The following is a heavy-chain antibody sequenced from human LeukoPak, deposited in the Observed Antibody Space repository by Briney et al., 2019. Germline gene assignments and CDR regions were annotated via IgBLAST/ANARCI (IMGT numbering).Heavy chain of an antibody. D-gene: IGHD6-13*01. CDR1: GYTFTSYY. V-gene: IGHV1-46*01. Sequence: ASVKVSCKASGYTFTSYYMHWGRQAPGQGLEWRGIINPSGGSTSYAQNFQGRVTMTRDMSKSTVYMELSRLRSDDPAVYYCPRPMTSTWGFAPWGQGTLVTVSS. CDR2: INPSGGST. CDR3: PRPMTSTWGFAP. J-gene: IGHJ5*02.